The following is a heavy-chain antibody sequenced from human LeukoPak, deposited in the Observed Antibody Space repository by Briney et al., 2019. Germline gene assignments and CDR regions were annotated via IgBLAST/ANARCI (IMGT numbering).Heavy chain of an antibody. CDR2: INHSGST. CDR3: ARAPRREYQLLYGPTLDY. J-gene: IGHJ4*02. D-gene: IGHD2-2*02. V-gene: IGHV4-34*01. CDR1: GGSFSGYY. Sequence: PSETLSLTCAVYGGSFSGYYWSWIRQPPGKGLEWIGEINHSGSTNYNPSLKSRVTISVDTSKNQFSLKLSSVTAADTAVYYCARAPRREYQLLYGPTLDYWGQGTLVTVSS.